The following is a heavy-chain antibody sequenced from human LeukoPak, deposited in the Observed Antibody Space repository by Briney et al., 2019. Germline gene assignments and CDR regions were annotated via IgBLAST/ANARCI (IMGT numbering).Heavy chain of an antibody. CDR2: IYSSGNT. V-gene: IGHV4-59*01. CDR1: GGSISTYL. Sequence: KSSETLSLTCTVSGGSISTYLWSWIRQPPGKGLEWIGYIYSSGNTNYNPSLKSRVTISVDTSKNQFSLKLSSVTAADTAVYYCARVGLLGSRGIDYWGQGTLVTVSS. D-gene: IGHD3-10*01. CDR3: ARVGLLGSRGIDY. J-gene: IGHJ4*02.